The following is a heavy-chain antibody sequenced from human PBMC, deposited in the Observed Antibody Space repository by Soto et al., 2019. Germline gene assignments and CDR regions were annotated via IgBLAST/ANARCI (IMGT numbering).Heavy chain of an antibody. CDR2: ISGSGGST. Sequence: PGGSLRLSCAASGFTFSSYAMSWVRQAPGKGLEWVSAISGSGGSTYYADSVKGRFTISRDNSKNTLYLQMNSLRAEDTAVYYCARELDVLRFLEWLPAITTTTSGYMDVWGKGTTVTVSS. V-gene: IGHV3-23*01. D-gene: IGHD3-3*01. CDR1: GFTFSSYA. J-gene: IGHJ6*03. CDR3: ARELDVLRFLEWLPAITTTTSGYMDV.